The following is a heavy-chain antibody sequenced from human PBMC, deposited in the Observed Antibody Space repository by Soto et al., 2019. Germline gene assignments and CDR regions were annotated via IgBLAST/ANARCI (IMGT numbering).Heavy chain of an antibody. Sequence: GASVKVSCKASGGTFSSYSISWVRQAPGQGLEWMGGIIPIFGTANYAQKFQGRVTITADESTSSAYMELSSLRFEDTAVYYCARSPIVVVPAAIDAVGGYGMVVWGQGTTVTVSS. CDR3: ARSPIVVVPAAIDAVGGYGMVV. D-gene: IGHD2-2*02. J-gene: IGHJ6*02. CDR2: IIPIFGTA. CDR1: GGTFSSYS. V-gene: IGHV1-69*13.